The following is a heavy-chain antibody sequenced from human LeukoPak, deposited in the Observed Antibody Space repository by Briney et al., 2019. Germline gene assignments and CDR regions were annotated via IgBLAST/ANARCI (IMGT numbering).Heavy chain of an antibody. CDR3: ARDHPWRIQLWSEAWGLDY. V-gene: IGHV1-24*01. CDR1: GGTFSSYA. CDR2: FDPEDGET. D-gene: IGHD5-18*01. J-gene: IGHJ4*02. Sequence: ASVKVSCKASGGTFSSYAISWVRQAPGQGLEWMGGFDPEDGETIYAQKFQGRVTMTEDTSTDTAYMELSSLRSEDTAVYYCARDHPWRIQLWSEAWGLDYWGQGTLVTVSS.